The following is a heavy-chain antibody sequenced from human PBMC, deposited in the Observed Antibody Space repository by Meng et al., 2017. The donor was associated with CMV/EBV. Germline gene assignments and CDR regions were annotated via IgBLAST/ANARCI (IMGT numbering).Heavy chain of an antibody. CDR2: IDYSGTGV. Sequence: GESLKISCAGSGFTFSDYEMSWVRQAPGRGLERVSNIDYSGTGVYYADSMRGRFTVSRDNARNSLYLQLNSLRAEDTAVYYCARAWGIHFDYWGQGVVVTVSS. J-gene: IGHJ4*02. D-gene: IGHD3-16*01. V-gene: IGHV3-48*03. CDR1: GFTFSDYE. CDR3: ARAWGIHFDY.